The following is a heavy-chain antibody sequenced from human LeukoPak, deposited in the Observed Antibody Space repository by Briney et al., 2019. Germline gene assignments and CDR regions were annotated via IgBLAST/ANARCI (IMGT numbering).Heavy chain of an antibody. J-gene: IGHJ6*04. CDR2: INPSGGST. V-gene: IGHV1-46*01. CDR1: GYTFTSYY. CDR3: ARDLGIAVAGDYYYYGMDV. Sequence: ASVKVSCKASGYTFTSYYMHWVRQAPGQGLEWMGIINPSGGSTSYAQKFQCRVTMTRDTSTSTVYMELSSLRSEDTAVYYCARDLGIAVAGDYYYYGMDVWGKGTTVTVSS. D-gene: IGHD6-19*01.